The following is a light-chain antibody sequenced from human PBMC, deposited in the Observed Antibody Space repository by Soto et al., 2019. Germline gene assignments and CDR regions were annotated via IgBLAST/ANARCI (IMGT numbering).Light chain of an antibody. V-gene: IGKV3-20*01. CDR1: ESVTSNY. Sequence: ILLTQSQGTLSLSPGERSTLPCGASESVTSNYLAWYQQKPGQAPRLLMYDASSRATGIPDRFTGSGSGTDFTLTISRLEPEDFAVYYCQQYSSSRTFGQGTKVDIK. CDR3: QQYSSSRT. CDR2: DAS. J-gene: IGKJ1*01.